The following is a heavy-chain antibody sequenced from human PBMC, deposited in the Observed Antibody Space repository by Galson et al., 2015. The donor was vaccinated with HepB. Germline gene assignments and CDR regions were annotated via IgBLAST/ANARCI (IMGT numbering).Heavy chain of an antibody. D-gene: IGHD2-8*01. Sequence: LRLSCAASGFTFSYYGMNWVRQAPGMGLEWVSYISSTSSAIYYADSVKGRFTISRDNAKNSLYLQMNSLRDEDTAVYYCARDYAGPNDDAFDIWGQGTRVTASS. CDR2: ISSTSSAI. J-gene: IGHJ3*02. CDR3: ARDYAGPNDDAFDI. V-gene: IGHV3-48*02. CDR1: GFTFSYYG.